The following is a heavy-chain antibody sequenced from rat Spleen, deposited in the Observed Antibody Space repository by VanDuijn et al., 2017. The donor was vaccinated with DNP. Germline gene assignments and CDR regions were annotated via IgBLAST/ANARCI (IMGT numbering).Heavy chain of an antibody. Sequence: EVQLVESGGGLVQPGGSLNLSCAASGFTFNDYYMAWVRQAPKKGLEWVATISASGGSTYYRDSVKGRFTISRDNAKSILYLQMSSLRSEDTATYYCSRDLDYGYNYAFDYWGQGVMVTVSS. CDR3: SRDLDYGYNYAFDY. V-gene: IGHV5-20*01. D-gene: IGHD1-9*01. CDR1: GFTFNDYY. CDR2: ISASGGST. J-gene: IGHJ2*01.